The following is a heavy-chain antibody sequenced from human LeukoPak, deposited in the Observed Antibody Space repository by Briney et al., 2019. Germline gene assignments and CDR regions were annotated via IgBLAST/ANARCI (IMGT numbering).Heavy chain of an antibody. Sequence: PGGSLRLSCAASGFTFSSYGMHWVRQAPGKGLEWVAVIWYDGSNKYYADSVKGRFTISRDNSKNTLYLQMNSLRAEDTAVYYCARDPRERHAFDIWGQGTMVTVSS. CDR2: IWYDGSNK. D-gene: IGHD1-26*01. J-gene: IGHJ3*02. CDR1: GFTFSSYG. CDR3: ARDPRERHAFDI. V-gene: IGHV3-33*01.